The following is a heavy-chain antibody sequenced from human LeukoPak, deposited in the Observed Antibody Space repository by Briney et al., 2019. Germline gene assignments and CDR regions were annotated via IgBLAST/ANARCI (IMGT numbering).Heavy chain of an antibody. D-gene: IGHD4-23*01. J-gene: IGHJ4*02. CDR1: RFTFSSYW. Sequence: GGSLRLSCADSRFTFSSYWISWVRQAPGKGLEWVANINQDGSEKYYVDSVRGRFTISRDNAKNSLYLQMNSLRAEDTAVYYCAISSPVATVGYWGQGTLVTVSS. CDR3: AISSPVATVGY. V-gene: IGHV3-7*01. CDR2: INQDGSEK.